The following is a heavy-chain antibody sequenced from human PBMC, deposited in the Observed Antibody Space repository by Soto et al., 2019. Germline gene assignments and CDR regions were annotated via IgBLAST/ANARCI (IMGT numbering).Heavy chain of an antibody. Sequence: SETLSLTCTVSGGSISSGDYYWSWIRQPPGKGLEWIGYIFYSGSTYYNPSLKSRVTISVDTSKNQFSLKLSSVTAADTAVYYFARAIYYGSGIFDYWGQGTLVTVSS. CDR3: ARAIYYGSGIFDY. D-gene: IGHD3-10*01. V-gene: IGHV4-30-4*01. CDR1: GGSISSGDYY. CDR2: IFYSGST. J-gene: IGHJ4*02.